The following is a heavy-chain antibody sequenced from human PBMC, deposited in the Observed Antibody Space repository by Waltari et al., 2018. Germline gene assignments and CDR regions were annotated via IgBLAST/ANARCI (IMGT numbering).Heavy chain of an antibody. Sequence: QVQLQQWGAGLLKPSETLSLTCAVYGGSFSGYSWSWIRQPPGKGLEWIGEINHSGSTNYNPSLKSRVTISVDTSKNQFSLKLSSVTAADTAVYYCARVTMVRGVIGYWGQGTLVTVSS. CDR2: INHSGST. CDR1: GGSFSGYS. CDR3: ARVTMVRGVIGY. D-gene: IGHD3-10*01. J-gene: IGHJ4*02. V-gene: IGHV4-34*01.